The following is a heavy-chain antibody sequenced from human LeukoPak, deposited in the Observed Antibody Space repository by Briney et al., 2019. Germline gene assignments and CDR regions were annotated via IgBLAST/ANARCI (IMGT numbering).Heavy chain of an antibody. V-gene: IGHV4-39*07. CDR1: GGSISTSSYF. CDR2: IYYTGTT. Sequence: SETLSLTCTVSGGSISTSSYFWAWIRQPPGKGLEWIGAIYYTGTTYYNPSLKSRVNISVDTSKNQLFLRLNSVTAADTAVYYCAKDAELRGVSYNWFDPWGQGTLVTVSS. D-gene: IGHD1-7*01. CDR3: AKDAELRGVSYNWFDP. J-gene: IGHJ5*02.